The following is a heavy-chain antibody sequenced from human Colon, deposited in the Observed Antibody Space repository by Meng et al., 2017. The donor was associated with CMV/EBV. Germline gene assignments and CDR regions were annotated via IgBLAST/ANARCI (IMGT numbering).Heavy chain of an antibody. CDR3: AREKSSLYYHGMDV. CDR1: GFNLSDYY. J-gene: IGHJ6*02. CDR2: SSNSGTYI. Sequence: LKISCAASGFNLSDYYLNWIRQAPGKGLEWVAYSSNSGTYIKYADSVKGRFTISRDNAKKSLYLQMDSLRVEDTAVYYCAREKSSLYYHGMDVWGQGTTVTVSS. D-gene: IGHD3-10*01. V-gene: IGHV3-11*01.